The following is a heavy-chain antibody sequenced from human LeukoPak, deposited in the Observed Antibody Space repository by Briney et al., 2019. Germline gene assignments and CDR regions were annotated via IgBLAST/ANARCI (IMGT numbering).Heavy chain of an antibody. D-gene: IGHD3-10*01. V-gene: IGHV3-23*01. Sequence: LPGGSLRLSCAASGFTLTSYAMCWVRQAPGKGLEWVSAISGSGDSTYYADSVKGRFTISRDISKNTLYLQMDSLRPEDTAVYYCAKGMNYYGSAYGMDVWGQGTTVTVSS. CDR3: AKGMNYYGSAYGMDV. CDR2: ISGSGDST. J-gene: IGHJ6*02. CDR1: GFTLTSYA.